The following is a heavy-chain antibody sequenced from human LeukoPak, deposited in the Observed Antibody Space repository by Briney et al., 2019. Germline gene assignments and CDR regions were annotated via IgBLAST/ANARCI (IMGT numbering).Heavy chain of an antibody. CDR1: GYTFTSYY. CDR2: INPSGGST. V-gene: IGHV1-46*01. Sequence: ASVKVSCKASGYTFTSYYMHWVRQAPGQGLEWMGIINPSGGSTSYAQKFQGRVTMTRDMSTSTVYMELSSLRSEDTAVYYCARGITGTTDDYYYYMDVWGKGTTVTVSS. D-gene: IGHD1-20*01. CDR3: ARGITGTTDDYYYYMDV. J-gene: IGHJ6*03.